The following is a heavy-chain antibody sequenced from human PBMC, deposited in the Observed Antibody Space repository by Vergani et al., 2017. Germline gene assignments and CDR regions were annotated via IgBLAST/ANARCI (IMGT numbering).Heavy chain of an antibody. CDR2: ISYDGSNK. CDR3: AKDAGGKQLVLGY. V-gene: IGHV3-30*18. J-gene: IGHJ4*02. Sequence: QVQLVESGGGVVQPGRSLRLSCAASGFTFSSYGMHWVRQAPGKGLEWVAVISYDGSNKYYADSVKGRFTISRDNSKNTLYLQMNSLRAEDTAVYYCAKDAGGKQLVLGYWGQGTLVTVSS. CDR1: GFTFSSYG. D-gene: IGHD6-13*01.